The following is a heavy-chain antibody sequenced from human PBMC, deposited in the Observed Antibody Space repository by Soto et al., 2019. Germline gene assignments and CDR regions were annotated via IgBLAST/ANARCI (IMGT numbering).Heavy chain of an antibody. CDR2: IVPLFGTA. V-gene: IGHV1-69*15. CDR3: ARDVAVGTGYYFDD. CDR1: GGTFSSFA. Sequence: QVQLVQSGAEMKKPGSSVKVSCKASGGTFSSFASSWVRQAPGQGLEWMGTIVPLFGTANYAQNFQGRVTITADESTSTAYMELSSLRSEDTAMYYCARDVAVGTGYYFDDWGQGTLVTVSS. D-gene: IGHD6-13*01. J-gene: IGHJ4*02.